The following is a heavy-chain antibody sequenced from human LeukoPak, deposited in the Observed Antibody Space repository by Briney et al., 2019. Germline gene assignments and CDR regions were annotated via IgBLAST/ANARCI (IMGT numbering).Heavy chain of an antibody. Sequence: GGSLRLSCAVSGFTLTNHGVSWVRQTPGKGLEWVSAISGGGDITYYADSVTGRFTISRDNSKDTLFLQMHSLRPGDTAVYYCVREDTPATANYWGQGTLVTISS. CDR3: VREDTPATANY. CDR2: ISGGGDIT. D-gene: IGHD2-21*02. J-gene: IGHJ4*02. V-gene: IGHV3-23*01. CDR1: GFTLTNHG.